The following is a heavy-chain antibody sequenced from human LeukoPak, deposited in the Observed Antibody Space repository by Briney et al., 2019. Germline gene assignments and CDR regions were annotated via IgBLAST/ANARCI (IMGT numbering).Heavy chain of an antibody. CDR3: AREVLSSGDHFDY. D-gene: IGHD4-17*01. V-gene: IGHV3-33*01. CDR2: IWYDGSNE. CDR1: GFTFSNYG. J-gene: IGHJ4*02. Sequence: PGGSLRPSCAASGFTFSNYGMHWVRQAPGKGLEWVAVIWYDGSNEYCADSLKGRFTISRDNSKNTLYLQMNSLRAEDTAVYYCAREVLSSGDHFDYWGQGTLVTVSS.